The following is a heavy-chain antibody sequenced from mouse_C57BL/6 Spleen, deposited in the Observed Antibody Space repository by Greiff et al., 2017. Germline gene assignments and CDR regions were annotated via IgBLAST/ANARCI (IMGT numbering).Heavy chain of an antibody. J-gene: IGHJ3*01. Sequence: QVHVKQSGAELARPGASVKLSCKASGYTFTSYGISWVKQRTGQGLEWIGEIYPRSGNTYYNEKFKGKATLPADKSSSTAYLELRSLTSEDSEVHFCARFDGYQGSWFAYWGQGTLVTVSA. CDR2: IYPRSGNT. D-gene: IGHD2-3*01. CDR3: ARFDGYQGSWFAY. CDR1: GYTFTSYG. V-gene: IGHV1-81*01.